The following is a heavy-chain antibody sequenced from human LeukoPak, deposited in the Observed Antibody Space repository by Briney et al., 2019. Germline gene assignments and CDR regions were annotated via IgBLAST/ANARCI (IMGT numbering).Heavy chain of an antibody. Sequence: SETLSLTCTVSGGSISSSSYYWGWIRQPPGKGLEWIGSIYYSGSTYYNPSLKSRVTISVDTSKNQFSLKLSSVTAADTAVYYCARGLGYGIYGMDVWGQGTTVTVSS. CDR2: IYYSGST. D-gene: IGHD5-18*01. CDR1: GGSISSSSYY. J-gene: IGHJ6*02. V-gene: IGHV4-39*01. CDR3: ARGLGYGIYGMDV.